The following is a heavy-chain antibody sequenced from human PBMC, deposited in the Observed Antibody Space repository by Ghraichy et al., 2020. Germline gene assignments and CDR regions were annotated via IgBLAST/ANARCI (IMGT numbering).Heavy chain of an antibody. CDR3: ARGDGYNYWNY. D-gene: IGHD5-24*01. CDR2: FYVSGST. V-gene: IGHV3-53*01. J-gene: IGHJ4*02. Sequence: AGSLRLSCAASGFTVSSKYMSWVRQAPGKGLEWVSVFYVSGSTYYTDSVRGRFTISRDTSKNTVYLQMNSLRAEDTAVYYCARGDGYNYWNYWGQGTLVTVSS. CDR1: GFTVSSKY.